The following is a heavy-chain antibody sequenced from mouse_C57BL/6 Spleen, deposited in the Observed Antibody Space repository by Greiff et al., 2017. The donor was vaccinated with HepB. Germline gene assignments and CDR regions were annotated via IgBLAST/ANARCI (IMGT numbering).Heavy chain of an antibody. J-gene: IGHJ3*01. V-gene: IGHV1-80*01. Sequence: VQLQQSGAELVKPGASVKISCKASGYAFSSYWMNWVKQRPGKGLEWIGQIYPGDGDTNYNGKFKGKATLTADKSYRTAYMQRSRLTSEDSAVYFCARSSRYDYDGAWFAYWGQGTLVTVSA. CDR3: ARSSRYDYDGAWFAY. CDR2: IYPGDGDT. D-gene: IGHD2-4*01. CDR1: GYAFSSYW.